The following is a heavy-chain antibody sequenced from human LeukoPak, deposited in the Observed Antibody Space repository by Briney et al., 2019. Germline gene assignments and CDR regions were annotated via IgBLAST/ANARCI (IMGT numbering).Heavy chain of an antibody. J-gene: IGHJ4*02. CDR3: AKDRKQLVYY. CDR1: GFTFSSYA. Sequence: PGGSLRLSCAASGFTFSSYAMSWVRRAPGKGLEWVSAISGSGGSTYYADSVKGRFTISRDNSKNTLYLQMNSLRAEDTPVYYCAKDRKQLVYYWGQRTLVTVSS. D-gene: IGHD6-6*01. V-gene: IGHV3-23*01. CDR2: ISGSGGST.